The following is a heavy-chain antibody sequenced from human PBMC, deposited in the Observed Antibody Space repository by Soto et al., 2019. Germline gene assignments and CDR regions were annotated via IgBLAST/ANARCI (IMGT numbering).Heavy chain of an antibody. Sequence: GGSVKVSCKASGYTFTSYGISWVRQAPGQGLEWMGWISAYSGNTNYAQKLQGRVTMTTDTSTSTAYMELRSLRSDDTAVYYCAGGYYYGSGSYYKDYYYGMDVWGQGTTVTVSS. D-gene: IGHD3-10*01. CDR2: ISAYSGNT. CDR1: GYTFTSYG. CDR3: AGGYYYGSGSYYKDYYYGMDV. V-gene: IGHV1-18*01. J-gene: IGHJ6*02.